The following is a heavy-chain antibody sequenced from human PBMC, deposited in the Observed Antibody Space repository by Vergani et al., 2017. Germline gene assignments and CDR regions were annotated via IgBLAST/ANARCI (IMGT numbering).Heavy chain of an antibody. D-gene: IGHD3-10*01. CDR3: ARAVHRFLYYYYYMDV. V-gene: IGHV1-2*02. Sequence: QVHLVQSGAEVKKPGASVKISCRTSGYTFIDYYIHWIRQAPGQGLEWMGWINPKSGVTNYAQKFQGRVTMTRDTSISTAYMELTSLTSADTAIFYCARAVHRFLYYYYYMDVWGKGTTVTVSS. J-gene: IGHJ6*03. CDR1: GYTFIDYY. CDR2: INPKSGVT.